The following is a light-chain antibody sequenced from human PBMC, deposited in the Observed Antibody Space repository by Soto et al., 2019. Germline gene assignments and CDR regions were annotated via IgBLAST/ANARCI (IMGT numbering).Light chain of an antibody. CDR3: QQYYDLPMT. CDR2: GAS. CDR1: QSISSN. J-gene: IGKJ5*01. Sequence: LSQSPGARASTPGERATISGRASQSISSNLAWYQQKPGKAPSLLIYGASRRATGIPERFSGSGSGTEFTLTIRRLQPEDFAVYFCQQYYDLPMTFGQGTRLEIK. V-gene: IGKV3-20*01.